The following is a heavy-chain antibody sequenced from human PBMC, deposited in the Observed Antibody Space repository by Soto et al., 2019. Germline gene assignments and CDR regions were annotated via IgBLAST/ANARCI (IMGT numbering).Heavy chain of an antibody. CDR1: GYTFTSSG. V-gene: IGHV1-18*01. Sequence: QAQLVQSGGEVKKPGASVKVSCRASGYTFTSSGYAWVRQAPGQGLEWKGWISAYNGDTNYAQKFQDRVTLTTDTSTTTAHMELRNLGSDDTAVYYCARSGAYCTSITCLFDSFWGLGTLVTVSS. J-gene: IGHJ4*02. CDR2: ISAYNGDT. D-gene: IGHD2-8*01. CDR3: ARSGAYCTSITCLFDSF.